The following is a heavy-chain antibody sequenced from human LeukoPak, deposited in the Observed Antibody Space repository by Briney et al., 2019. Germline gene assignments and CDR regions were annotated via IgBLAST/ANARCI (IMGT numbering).Heavy chain of an antibody. CDR3: ARGPNGNGWGVDF. Sequence: QSGGSLRLSCSASGFTFNRFYLHWVRQAPGKGLEFVSHISSNGATTYYADSVKGRFTISRDNSKNTLYLQMSSLRADDTAVYYCARGPNGNGWGVDFWGQEALLTVSS. CDR2: ISSNGATT. D-gene: IGHD2-8*01. CDR1: GFTFNRFY. V-gene: IGHV3-64D*06. J-gene: IGHJ4*02.